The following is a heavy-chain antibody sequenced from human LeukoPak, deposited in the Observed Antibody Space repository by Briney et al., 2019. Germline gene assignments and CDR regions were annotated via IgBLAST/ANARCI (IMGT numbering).Heavy chain of an antibody. Sequence: GGSLRLSCAASGFTFSSFTMSWVRRTPGKGLEWVSGISGSGDNTLYADSVKGRFTISRDNSKNTLYLEMNSLRAEDTAIYYCAKMKGHPLPKYYMDVWGQGTTVTVSS. J-gene: IGHJ6*01. CDR3: AKMKGHPLPKYYMDV. V-gene: IGHV3-23*01. CDR2: ISGSGDNT. CDR1: GFTFSSFT. D-gene: IGHD1-26*01.